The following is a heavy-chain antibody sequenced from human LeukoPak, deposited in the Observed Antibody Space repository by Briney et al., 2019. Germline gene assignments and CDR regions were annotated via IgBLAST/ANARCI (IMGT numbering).Heavy chain of an antibody. CDR3: ARDSRYCSGASCYS. V-gene: IGHV4-38-2*02. J-gene: IGHJ4*02. Sequence: SETLSLTCTVPGYSISSGYWGWVRQPPGKGLEWIGSIHHPGSTYYNPSLKSRVTISIDTSKNQFSLKLSSVTAADTAVYYCARDSRYCSGASCYSWGQGTLITVSS. CDR1: GYSISSGY. D-gene: IGHD2-2*01. CDR2: IHHPGST.